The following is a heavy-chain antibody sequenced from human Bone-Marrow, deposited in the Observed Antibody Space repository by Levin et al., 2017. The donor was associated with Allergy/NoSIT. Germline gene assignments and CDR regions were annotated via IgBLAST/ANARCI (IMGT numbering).Heavy chain of an antibody. CDR3: AKDILSLGFTGTTGLDS. Sequence: GESLKISCEASGVTCYFYFFSWVRQPPGKGLECLSLITWAGSNTYYAQSVTGPFTLCSSPSKSSLFLQMSSLTSEDTAFYYCAKDILSLGFTGTTGLDSWGQGTRVTVSS. CDR1: GVTCYFYF. V-gene: IGHV3-43*01. D-gene: IGHD1-7*01. J-gene: IGHJ4*02. CDR2: ITWAGSNT.